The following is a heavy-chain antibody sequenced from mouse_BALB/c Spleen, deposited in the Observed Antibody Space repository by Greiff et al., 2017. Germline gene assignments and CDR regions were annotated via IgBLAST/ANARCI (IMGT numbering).Heavy chain of an antibody. CDR3: ARIQLGRGDYFDY. CDR2: INPYNDGT. V-gene: IGHV1-14*01. D-gene: IGHD4-1*02. J-gene: IGHJ2*01. CDR1: GYTFTSYV. Sequence: VQLKQSGPELVKPGASVKMSCKASGYTFTSYVMHWVKQKPGQGLEWIGYINPYNDGTKYNEKFKGKATLTSDKSSSTAYMELSSLTSEDSAVYYCARIQLGRGDYFDYWGQGTTLTVSS.